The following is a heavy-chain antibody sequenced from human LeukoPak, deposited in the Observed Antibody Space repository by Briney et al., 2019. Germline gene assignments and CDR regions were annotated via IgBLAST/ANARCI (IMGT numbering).Heavy chain of an antibody. CDR3: AKAGWLYAFDI. CDR2: ISSSGSTI. J-gene: IGHJ3*02. CDR1: GFTFSSYE. V-gene: IGHV3-48*03. D-gene: IGHD6-19*01. Sequence: GGSLRLSCAASGFTFSSYEMNWVRQAPGKGLEWVSYISSSGSTIYYADSVKGRFTISRDNSKNTLYLQMNSLRAEDTAVYYCAKAGWLYAFDIWGQGTMVTVSS.